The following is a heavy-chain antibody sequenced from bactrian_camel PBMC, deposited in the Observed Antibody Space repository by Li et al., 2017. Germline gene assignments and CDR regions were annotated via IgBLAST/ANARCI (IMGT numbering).Heavy chain of an antibody. Sequence: HVQLVESGGGSVQAGESLRLSCVPTGRPHCQWDMSWYRQAPGKVREFVSGIVYGGTTTYADFAEGRFTISHDYMQKKSFLQMDSLKPEDTATYYCKVTRCTVPSVPSLGGSLEVWGKGTQVTGS. J-gene: IGHJ2*01. CDR2: IVYGGTT. CDR1: GRPHCQWD. CDR3: KVTRCTVPSVPSLGGSLEV. D-gene: IGHD2*01. V-gene: IGHV3S53*01.